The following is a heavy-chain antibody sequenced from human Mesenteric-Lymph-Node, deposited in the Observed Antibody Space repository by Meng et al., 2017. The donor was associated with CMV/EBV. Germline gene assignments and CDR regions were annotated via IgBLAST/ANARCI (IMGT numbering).Heavy chain of an antibody. CDR1: GFPFNIFN. V-gene: IGHV3-21*01. Sequence: GGSLRLSCAASGFPFNIFNMDWVRQAPGRGLEWVSSISSSSTYINYADSVKGRFTISRDNARNSLYLQMNSLRAEDTALYYCARAARFGYDSSGFNHFDFWGQGTLVTVSS. D-gene: IGHD3-22*01. CDR2: ISSSSTYI. CDR3: ARAARFGYDSSGFNHFDF. J-gene: IGHJ4*02.